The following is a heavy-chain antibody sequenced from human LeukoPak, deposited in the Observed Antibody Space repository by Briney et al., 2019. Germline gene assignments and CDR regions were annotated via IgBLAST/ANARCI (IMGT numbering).Heavy chain of an antibody. CDR1: GGSISGFY. D-gene: IGHD5-18*01. J-gene: IGHJ6*02. CDR2: LYDSEAT. V-gene: IGHV4-59*08. CDR3: ARQNSYGTYYGLDV. Sequence: SETLSLTCTVSGGSISGFYWNWIRQSPGKGLEWIGHLYDSEATTYNPSLKSRVTTSVDTSKNQFSLMLSSVTAADTAVYFCARQNSYGTYYGLDVWGQGTTVTVSS.